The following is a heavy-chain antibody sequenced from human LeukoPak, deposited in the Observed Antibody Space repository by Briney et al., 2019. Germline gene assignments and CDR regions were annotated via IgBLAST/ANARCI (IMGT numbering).Heavy chain of an antibody. CDR1: GFIFTNTW. D-gene: IGHD2-2*01. Sequence: GGSLRLSCAGSGFIFTNTWMNWVPQAPGKGLEWVGRIKSETDGCTTDYAAPLKGRFTISRDDSKNTLYLQMNSLKTEDTAIYYCALRYCSSTSCHQGTFDIWGQGTMVTVSS. V-gene: IGHV3-15*01. J-gene: IGHJ3*02. CDR2: IKSETDGCTT. CDR3: ALRYCSSTSCHQGTFDI.